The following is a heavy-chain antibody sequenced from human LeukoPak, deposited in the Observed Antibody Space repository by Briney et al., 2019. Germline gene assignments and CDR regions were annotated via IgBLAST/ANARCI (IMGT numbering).Heavy chain of an antibody. CDR1: ASSIERVY. V-gene: IGHV3-23*01. CDR2: IGGSGVNT. D-gene: IGHD1-1*01. Sequence: LRLSRTASASSIERVYISGVAEALRKRLEWVSTIGGSGVNTYYADSVKGRFTISRDNSKNTLFLQVNSLRAEDTAVYYCAKAPFNEGRIFDSWGQGTLVTVSS. CDR3: AKAPFNEGRIFDS. J-gene: IGHJ4*02.